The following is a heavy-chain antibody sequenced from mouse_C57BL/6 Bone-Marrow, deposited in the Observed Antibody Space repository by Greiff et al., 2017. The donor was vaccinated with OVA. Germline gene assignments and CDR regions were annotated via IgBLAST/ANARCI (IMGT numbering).Heavy chain of an antibody. CDR2: IDPETGGT. CDR1: GYTFTDYE. D-gene: IGHD2-3*01. CDR3: TREGWLLFFDY. V-gene: IGHV1-15*01. J-gene: IGHJ2*01. Sequence: QVQLQQSGAELVRPGASVTLSCKASGYTFTDYEMHWVKQTPVHGLEWIGAIDPETGGTAYNQKFTGKAILTADKSSSTAYMELRSLTSEDSAVYYCTREGWLLFFDYWGQGTTLTVSS.